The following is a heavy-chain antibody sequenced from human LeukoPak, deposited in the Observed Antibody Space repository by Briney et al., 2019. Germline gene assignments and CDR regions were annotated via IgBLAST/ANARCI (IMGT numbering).Heavy chain of an antibody. D-gene: IGHD2-15*01. V-gene: IGHV4-39*01. CDR2: ICYSGST. J-gene: IGHJ3*02. CDR1: GGSISSSSYY. Sequence: PSETLSLTCTVSGGSISSSSYYWGWIRQPPGKGLEWIGSICYSGSTYYNPSLKSRVTISVDTSKNQFSLKLSSVTAADTAVYYCARGLLGAAFDIWGQGTMVTVSS. CDR3: ARGLLGAAFDI.